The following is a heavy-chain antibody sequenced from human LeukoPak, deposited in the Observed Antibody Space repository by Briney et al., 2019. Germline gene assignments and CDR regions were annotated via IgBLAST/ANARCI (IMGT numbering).Heavy chain of an antibody. D-gene: IGHD1-14*01. CDR3: ARGPPEHPQGH. CDR2: MNPNSGNT. J-gene: IGHJ4*02. V-gene: IGHV1-8*01. Sequence: GASVKVSCKASGYTFTTYDINWVRQATGQGLEWMGWMNPNSGNTDYAQKFQGRVTMTRNTSITTAFMELNNLRSEDTAVYYCARGPPEHPQGHWGQGTLVTVSS. CDR1: GYTFTTYD.